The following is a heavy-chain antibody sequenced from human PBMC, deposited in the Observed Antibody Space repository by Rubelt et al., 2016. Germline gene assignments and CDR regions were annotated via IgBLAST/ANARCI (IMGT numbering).Heavy chain of an antibody. J-gene: IGHJ4*02. V-gene: IGHV4-59*04. CDR1: GASINTNY. Sequence: QVQLQESGPGLVKASETLSLTCTVSGASINTNYCTWIRQSPGEGLEWIGTVCYNGDTYYNPSLQSRVAISMDTSKNQFPLKLCSVTAADTTVYYCVRGGTIRTFDHWGQGTLVTVSS. CDR3: VRGGTIRTFDH. D-gene: IGHD3-16*01. CDR2: VCYNGDT.